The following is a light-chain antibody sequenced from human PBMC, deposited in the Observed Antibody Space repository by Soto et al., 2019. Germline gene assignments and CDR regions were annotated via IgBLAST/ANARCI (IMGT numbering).Light chain of an antibody. CDR2: GAS. CDR1: QSVSSN. CDR3: RQYNNWPFT. Sequence: EIVMTQSPATLSVSPGERATLSCRASQSVSSNLAWYQQKPGQAPRLLIYGASTRATGIPARFSGGGSGTECTLTISSLQSEEFAVYYCRQYNNWPFTFGPGTKVDIK. J-gene: IGKJ3*01. V-gene: IGKV3-15*01.